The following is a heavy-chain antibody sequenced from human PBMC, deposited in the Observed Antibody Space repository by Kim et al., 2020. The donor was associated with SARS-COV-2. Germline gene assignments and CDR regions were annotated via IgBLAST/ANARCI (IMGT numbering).Heavy chain of an antibody. V-gene: IGHV6-1*01. CDR1: GDSVSSNIAA. CDR3: AREKGQLLDP. CDR2: TYYTSKWYN. Sequence: SQTLSLTCAISGDSVSSNIAAWHWIRQSPSRGLEWLGRTYYTSKWYNNYAGSVRSRITISPDTSKNQFSLQLSSVTPEDTAVYYCAREKGQLLDPWGQGTLVTVFS. D-gene: IGHD3-10*01. J-gene: IGHJ5*02.